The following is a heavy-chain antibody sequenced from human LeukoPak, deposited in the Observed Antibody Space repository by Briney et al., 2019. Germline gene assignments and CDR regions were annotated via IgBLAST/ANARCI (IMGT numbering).Heavy chain of an antibody. J-gene: IGHJ3*02. CDR1: GGSISSGDYY. Sequence: SETLSLTCTVSGGSISSGDYYWSWIRQPPGKGLEWIGYIYYSGSTYYNPSLKSRFTISVDTSKNQFSLKLSSVTAAATALYLCGRGFFGGSGSYWGDAFDIWGQGTMVTVSS. CDR2: IYYSGST. V-gene: IGHV4-30-4*01. D-gene: IGHD3-10*01. CDR3: GRGFFGGSGSYWGDAFDI.